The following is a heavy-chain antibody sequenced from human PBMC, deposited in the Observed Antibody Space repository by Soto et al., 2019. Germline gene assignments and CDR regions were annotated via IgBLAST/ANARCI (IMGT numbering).Heavy chain of an antibody. V-gene: IGHV4-59*04. Sequence: PSETLSLTCTVSGGSISSYYWSWIRQPPGKGLEWIGYIYYSGTTYYNPSLKSRVTMSVDTSKNQFSLKLTSVTAVDTAVYYCARRKIQGPIDYWGQGTLVTVSS. CDR3: ARRKIQGPIDY. CDR2: IYYSGTT. CDR1: GGSISSYY. J-gene: IGHJ4*02.